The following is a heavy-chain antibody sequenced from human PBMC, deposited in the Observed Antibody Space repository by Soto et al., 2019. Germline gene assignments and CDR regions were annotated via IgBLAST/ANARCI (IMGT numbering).Heavy chain of an antibody. J-gene: IGHJ3*02. V-gene: IGHV3-15*05. CDR2: IKSKTDGGTT. CDR1: GFTFSNAW. Sequence: PGGSLRLSCAASGFTFSNAWMSWVRQAPGKGLEWVGRIKSKTDGGTTDYAAPVKCRFTISRDNAKNTLYLQMNSLRPHYTAVYYCASSILPGHPIWGQGTMVTVSS. D-gene: IGHD3-9*01. CDR3: ASSILPGHPI.